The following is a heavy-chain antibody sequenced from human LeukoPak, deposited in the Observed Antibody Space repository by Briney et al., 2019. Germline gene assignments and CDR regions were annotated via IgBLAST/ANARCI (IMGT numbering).Heavy chain of an antibody. CDR1: GGSFSTYY. V-gene: IGHV4-59*12. Sequence: NASETLSLTCTVSGGSFSTYYWSWIRQPPGKGLEWIGYIYYSGSTNYNPSLKSRVTISVDTSKNQFSLKLSSVTAADTAVYYCAGDRTYGTDYWGQGTLVTVSS. J-gene: IGHJ4*02. D-gene: IGHD3-10*01. CDR3: AGDRTYGTDY. CDR2: IYYSGST.